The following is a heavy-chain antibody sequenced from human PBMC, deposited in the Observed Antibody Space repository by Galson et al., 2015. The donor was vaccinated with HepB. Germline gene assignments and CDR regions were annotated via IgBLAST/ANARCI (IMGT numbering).Heavy chain of an antibody. V-gene: IGHV3-49*04. CDR1: GFTFGDYA. CDR2: IRSKAYGGTT. D-gene: IGHD3-3*02. Sequence: SLRLSCAASGFTFGDYAMSWVRQAPGKGLEWVGFIRSKAYGGTTEYAASVKGRFTISRDDSKSIAYLQMNSLKTEDTAVYYCTSPLLAIYYYYGMDVWGQGTTVTVSS. J-gene: IGHJ6*02. CDR3: TSPLLAIYYYYGMDV.